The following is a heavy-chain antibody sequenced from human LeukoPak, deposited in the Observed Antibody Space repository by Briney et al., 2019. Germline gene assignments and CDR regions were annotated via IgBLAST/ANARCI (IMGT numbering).Heavy chain of an antibody. Sequence: SQTLSLTCAVYGGSFSGYYWSWIRQPPGKGLEWIGEINHSGSTNYNPSLKSRVTISVDTSKNQFSLKLSSVTAADTAVYYCARRGEYYDFWSGPAPLDYWGQGTLVTVSS. J-gene: IGHJ4*02. V-gene: IGHV4-34*01. D-gene: IGHD3-3*01. CDR1: GGSFSGYY. CDR3: ARRGEYYDFWSGPAPLDY. CDR2: INHSGST.